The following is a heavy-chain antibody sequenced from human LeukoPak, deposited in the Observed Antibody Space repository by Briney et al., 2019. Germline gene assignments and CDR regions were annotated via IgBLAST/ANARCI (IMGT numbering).Heavy chain of an antibody. J-gene: IGHJ4*02. V-gene: IGHV4-59*01. CDR2: IYYSGST. Sequence: SETLSLTCTVSGGSISSYYWSWIRQPPGKGLEWIGYIYYSGSTNYNPSLKSRVIISVDTSKNQFSLKLSSVTAADTAVYYCARDARGEDYFDYWGQGTLVTVSS. CDR1: GGSISSYY. CDR3: ARDARGEDYFDY. D-gene: IGHD3-16*01.